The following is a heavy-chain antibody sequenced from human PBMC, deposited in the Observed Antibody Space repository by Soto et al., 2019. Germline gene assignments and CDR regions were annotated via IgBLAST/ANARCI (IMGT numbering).Heavy chain of an antibody. D-gene: IGHD3-16*02. J-gene: IGHJ2*01. CDR2: ISSSSSYI. CDR1: GFTFSSYS. CDR3: ARGVMYDYVWGSYRPHWYFDL. V-gene: IGHV3-21*01. Sequence: EVQLVESGGGLVKPGGSLRLSCAASGFTFSSYSMNWVRQAPGKGLEWVSSISSSSSYIYYADSVKGRFTISRDNAKNLLYLQMNSLRAEDTAVYYCARGVMYDYVWGSYRPHWYFDLWGRGTLVTVSS.